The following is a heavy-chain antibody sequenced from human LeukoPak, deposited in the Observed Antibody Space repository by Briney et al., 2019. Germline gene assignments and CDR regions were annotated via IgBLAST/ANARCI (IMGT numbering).Heavy chain of an antibody. CDR1: GYXFTSYG. Sequence: ASVKVSCKASGYXFTSYGISWVRQAPGQGLEWMGWISAYNGNTNYAQKVQGRVTMTTDTSTSKAYMELRSLRSDDTAVYYCARDRWNMVRGNDAFDMWGQGTMVTVSS. CDR2: ISAYNGNT. D-gene: IGHD3-10*01. J-gene: IGHJ3*02. CDR3: ARDRWNMVRGNDAFDM. V-gene: IGHV1-18*01.